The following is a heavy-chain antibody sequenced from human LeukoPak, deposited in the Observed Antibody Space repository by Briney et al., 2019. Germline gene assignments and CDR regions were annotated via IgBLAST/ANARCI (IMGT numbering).Heavy chain of an antibody. Sequence: SETLSLTCAVSGYSISSGYYWGWIRRPPGKGLEWIGSIYHSGSTYYNPSLKSRVTISVDTSKNQFSLKLSSVTAADTAVYYCARAPPYYDILTGYYPNWFDPWGQGTLVTVSS. CDR3: ARAPPYYDILTGYYPNWFDP. CDR2: IYHSGST. D-gene: IGHD3-9*01. J-gene: IGHJ5*02. CDR1: GYSISSGYY. V-gene: IGHV4-38-2*01.